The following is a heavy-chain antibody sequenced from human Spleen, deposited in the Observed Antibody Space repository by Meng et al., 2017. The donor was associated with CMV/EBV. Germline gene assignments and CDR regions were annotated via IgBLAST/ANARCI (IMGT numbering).Heavy chain of an antibody. J-gene: IGHJ4*02. CDR1: GFTFSSYW. Sequence: LSLTCAASGFTFSSYWMSWVRQPPGKGLEWVANIKQDGGDKYYVNSVKGRFTISRDNAKNSLYLQMNSLRAEDTAVYYCARVSSSGTYYPFDCWGQGTLVTVSS. V-gene: IGHV3-7*01. CDR2: IKQDGGDK. D-gene: IGHD1-26*01. CDR3: ARVSSSGTYYPFDC.